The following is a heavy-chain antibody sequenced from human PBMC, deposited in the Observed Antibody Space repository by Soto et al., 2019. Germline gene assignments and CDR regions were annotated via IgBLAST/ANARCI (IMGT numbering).Heavy chain of an antibody. CDR2: ISYDENNK. D-gene: IGHD1-26*01. CDR1: GFTFSSYG. CDR3: XKXXXXLXXXPSVY. V-gene: IGHV3-30*03. J-gene: IGHJ4*02. Sequence: QVQLVESGGGVVQPGRSLRLSCAASGFTFSSYGMHWVRQAPGKGLEWVAVISYDENNKYYADSVKGRFTISRDNSKNALYLQMNNLXAXXXXVYXXXKXXXXLXXXPSVYWGQGTLVTVSP.